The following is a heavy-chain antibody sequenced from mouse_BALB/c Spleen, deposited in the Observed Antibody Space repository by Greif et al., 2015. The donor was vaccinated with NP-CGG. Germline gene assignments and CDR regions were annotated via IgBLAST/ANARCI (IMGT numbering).Heavy chain of an antibody. CDR3: ASPGGFAY. J-gene: IGHJ3*01. Sequence: VKLMESGPELVKPGASVKISCKASGYAFSSSWMNWVKQRPGQGLEWIGRIYPGDGDTNYNGKFKGKATLTADKSSSTAYMQLSSLTSVDSEVYFCASPGGFAYWGQGTLVTVSA. CDR1: GYAFSSSW. V-gene: IGHV1-82*01. CDR2: IYPGDGDT.